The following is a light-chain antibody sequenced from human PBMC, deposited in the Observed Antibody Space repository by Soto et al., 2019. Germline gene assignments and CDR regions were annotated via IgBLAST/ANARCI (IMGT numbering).Light chain of an antibody. J-gene: IGLJ2*01. V-gene: IGLV1-40*01. CDR1: SSNIGAGYD. CDR3: QSYDSSRVV. CDR2: GNS. Sequence: QSVLTQPPSVSGAPGQRVTISCTGSSSNIGAGYDVHWYQQLPGTAPKLLIYGNSNRPSGVPDRFSGSKSDTSASLAITGXQAEDEADYYCQSYDSSRVVFGGGTKLTVL.